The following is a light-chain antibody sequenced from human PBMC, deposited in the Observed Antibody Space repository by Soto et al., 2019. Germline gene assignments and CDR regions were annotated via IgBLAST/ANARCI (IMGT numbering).Light chain of an antibody. J-gene: IGKJ1*01. CDR3: QQSYSTPQT. CDR1: QSISSY. Sequence: DIQTIHSPSSLSASVVGRVSITCRASQSISSYLNWYQQKPGKAPKLLIYAASSLQSGVPSRFSGSGSGTDFTLTISSLQPEDFATYYCQQSYSTPQTFGQGTKVDIK. CDR2: AAS. V-gene: IGKV1-39*01.